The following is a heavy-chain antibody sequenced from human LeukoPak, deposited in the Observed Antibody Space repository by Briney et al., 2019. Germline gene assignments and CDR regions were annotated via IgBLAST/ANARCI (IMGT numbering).Heavy chain of an antibody. J-gene: IGHJ3*02. V-gene: IGHV3-53*01. CDR3: ARRISGASYAFDI. CDR1: GFMVSRNY. Sequence: GGSLRLSCAASGFMVSRNYMSWVRQAPGKGLEWVSVMYTGGSTYYADSVKGRFTISRDNSKNTLNLQMNGLRAEDTALYYCARRISGASYAFDIWGQGTMVTVSS. CDR2: MYTGGST.